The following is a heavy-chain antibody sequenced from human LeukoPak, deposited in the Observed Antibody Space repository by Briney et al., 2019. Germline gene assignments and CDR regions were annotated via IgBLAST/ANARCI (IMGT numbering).Heavy chain of an antibody. CDR3: ARETPAVTNAPFDY. D-gene: IGHD4-23*01. CDR2: IYHSGST. V-gene: IGHV4-4*02. J-gene: IGHJ4*02. CDR1: GGSISSSNW. Sequence: PSGTLSLTCAVSGGSISSSNWWSWVRQPPGKGLEWIGEIYHSGSTNYNPSLKSRVTISVDKSKNQFSLKLSSVTAADTAVYYCARETPAVTNAPFDYWGQGTLVTVSS.